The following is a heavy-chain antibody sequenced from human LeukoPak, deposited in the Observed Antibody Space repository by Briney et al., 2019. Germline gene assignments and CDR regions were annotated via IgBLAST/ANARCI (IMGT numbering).Heavy chain of an antibody. CDR2: INSDGSST. Sequence: GGSLRLSCAASGFTFSSYWMHWVRHAPGKGLVWVSRINSDGSSTSYADSVKGRFTISRDNAKNTLYLQMNSLRAEDTAVYYCVCRGVITPYWGQGTLVTVSS. V-gene: IGHV3-74*01. CDR1: GFTFSSYW. CDR3: VCRGVITPY. J-gene: IGHJ4*02. D-gene: IGHD3-10*01.